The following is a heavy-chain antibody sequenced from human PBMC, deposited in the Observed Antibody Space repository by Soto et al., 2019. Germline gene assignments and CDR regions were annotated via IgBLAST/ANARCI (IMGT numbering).Heavy chain of an antibody. CDR2: ISANNRNT. CDR1: GYSFTTFG. V-gene: IGHV1-18*01. J-gene: IGHJ3*01. CDR3: APKGGDRNAFDF. D-gene: IGHD2-21*02. Sequence: DSVKVSCKASGYSFTTFGISWVRQAPGQGLEWMGWISANNRNTKYAQSLQGRVTMTTDTSTSTAYMELRSLRSDDTAVYYCAPKGGDRNAFDFWGQGTTVT.